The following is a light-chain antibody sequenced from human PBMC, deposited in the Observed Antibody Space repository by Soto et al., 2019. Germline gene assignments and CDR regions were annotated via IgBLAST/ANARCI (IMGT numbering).Light chain of an antibody. CDR2: GAS. V-gene: IGKV3-15*01. Sequence: EIVMTHSPATLSVSPGERATLSCRASQSVSTNLAWYQQKPGQAPRLLIYGASTRATGIPARFSGSGSGTAFTLTISSLQSEDFAVYYGQEYNNWPPVTFGGGTKVEIK. CDR3: QEYNNWPPVT. CDR1: QSVSTN. J-gene: IGKJ4*01.